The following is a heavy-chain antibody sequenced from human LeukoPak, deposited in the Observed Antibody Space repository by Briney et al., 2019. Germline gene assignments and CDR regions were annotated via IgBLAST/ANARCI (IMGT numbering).Heavy chain of an antibody. CDR2: IRSKAYGGTT. D-gene: IGHD3-22*01. Sequence: SLRLSCTASGFTFGDYAMSWVRRAPGKGLDWVGFIRSKAYGGTTEYAASVKGRFTISRDDSKTIAYLQMNSLKTEDTAVYYCTRDGSGCYGRYYFDYWGQGTLVTVSS. J-gene: IGHJ4*02. CDR1: GFTFGDYA. CDR3: TRDGSGCYGRYYFDY. V-gene: IGHV3-49*04.